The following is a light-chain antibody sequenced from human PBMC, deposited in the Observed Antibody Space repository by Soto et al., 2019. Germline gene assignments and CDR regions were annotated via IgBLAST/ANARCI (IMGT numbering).Light chain of an antibody. CDR3: QQLNTYPLT. CDR1: QGISSY. CDR2: AAS. V-gene: IGKV1-9*01. J-gene: IGKJ4*01. Sequence: IHLTHSPSSLSASVGDRVTIPCRASQGISSYLAWYQQKPGKAPKLLIYAASTWQGGVPARFSGSGSGTDFTLTISSLQPDDFATYYRQQLNTYPLTFGGGTKVDIK.